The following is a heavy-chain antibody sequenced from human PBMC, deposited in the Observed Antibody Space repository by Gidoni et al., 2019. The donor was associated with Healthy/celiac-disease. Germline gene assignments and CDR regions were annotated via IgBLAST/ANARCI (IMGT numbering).Heavy chain of an antibody. V-gene: IGHV3-15*01. J-gene: IGHJ4*02. CDR3: SRAILYYYDSSGLYY. Sequence: SWVRQAPGKGLEWVGRIQSKTDGGTTDYAAPVKGRFTISRDDSKNTLYLQMNSLKTEDTAVYYCSRAILYYYDSSGLYYWGQGTLVTVSS. CDR2: IQSKTDGGTT. D-gene: IGHD3-22*01.